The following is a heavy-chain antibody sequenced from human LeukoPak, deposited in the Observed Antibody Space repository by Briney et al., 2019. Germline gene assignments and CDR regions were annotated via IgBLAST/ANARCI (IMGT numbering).Heavy chain of an antibody. Sequence: SETLSLTCTVSGGSISSSGYYWSWIRQPPGKGLEWIGEINHSGSTNYNPSLKSRVTISVGTSKNQFSLKLSSVTAADTAVYYCARGARYCSGGSCYRYYYYMDVWGKGTTVTVSS. J-gene: IGHJ6*03. D-gene: IGHD2-15*01. CDR3: ARGARYCSGGSCYRYYYYMDV. V-gene: IGHV4-39*07. CDR2: INHSGST. CDR1: GGSISSSGYY.